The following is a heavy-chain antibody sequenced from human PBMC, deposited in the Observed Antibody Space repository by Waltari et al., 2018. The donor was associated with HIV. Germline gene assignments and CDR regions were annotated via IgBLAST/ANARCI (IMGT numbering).Heavy chain of an antibody. D-gene: IGHD1-7*01. Sequence: VQLAQSGGGLVKPGGSHRLSCTGYGFDFSDFWLAWVRQVPGKGLEYIARIKSRNDGGTKDYAASVKGRFWISRDDSRRTMSLQMNSLRPDDTGVYYCTTDSWAGMLWMGLLLQYLYWGQGSLVTVTS. CDR2: IKSRNDGGTK. V-gene: IGHV3-15*05. CDR1: GFDFSDFW. J-gene: IGHJ4*02. CDR3: TTDSWAGMLWMGLLLQYLY.